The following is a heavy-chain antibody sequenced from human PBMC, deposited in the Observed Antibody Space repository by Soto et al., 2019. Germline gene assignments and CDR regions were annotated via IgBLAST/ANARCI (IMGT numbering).Heavy chain of an antibody. CDR3: ARDSTRITIFGVAYNWFVP. V-gene: IGHV1-8*01. CDR1: GYTFTSYD. CDR2: MNPNSGNT. J-gene: IGHJ5*02. Sequence: QVQLVQSGAEVKKPGASVKVSCKASGYTFTSYDINWVRQATGQGLEWMGWMNPNSGNTGYAQKFQGRVTMTRNTSISTAYMELSSLRSEDTAVYYCARDSTRITIFGVAYNWFVPWGQGTLVTVSS. D-gene: IGHD3-3*01.